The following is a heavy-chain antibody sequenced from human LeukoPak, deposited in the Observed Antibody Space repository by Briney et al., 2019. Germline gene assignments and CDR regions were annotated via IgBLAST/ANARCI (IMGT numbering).Heavy chain of an antibody. V-gene: IGHV4-39*01. CDR3: ARRSGTYHAFDI. CDR1: CGSISSNGYY. CDR2: FYYTDST. J-gene: IGHJ3*02. D-gene: IGHD1-26*01. Sequence: SETLSLTCTVYCGSISSNGYYWAWIRQPPGKGLEWIGSFYYTDSTFYRPTPKTRATISTDTTKNKFSLKLSSVTAADTAVYYCARRSGTYHAFDIWGQGTMVTVSS.